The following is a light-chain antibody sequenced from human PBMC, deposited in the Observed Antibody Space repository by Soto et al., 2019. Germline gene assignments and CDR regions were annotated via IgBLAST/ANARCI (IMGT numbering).Light chain of an antibody. CDR1: SSNIGTNT. Sequence: QSVLTQAPSASGAPGQRVTMSCSGSSSNIGTNTVNWYQQLPGTPPKFLIYDNYRPPSGVPDQFSGSQSGTSASLAISGLQSEDEADYYWAAWDDSLNRPVFGGGTKVTVL. CDR3: AAWDDSLNRPV. J-gene: IGLJ2*01. V-gene: IGLV1-44*01. CDR2: DNY.